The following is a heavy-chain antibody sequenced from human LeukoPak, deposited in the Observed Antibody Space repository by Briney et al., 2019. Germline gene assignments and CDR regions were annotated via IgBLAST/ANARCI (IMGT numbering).Heavy chain of an antibody. CDR2: IYYIGST. D-gene: IGHD2-21*02. CDR1: GGSISSYY. CDR3: ARGGGTYCGGDCYTFGAFDI. J-gene: IGHJ3*02. V-gene: IGHV4-59*12. Sequence: SETLSLTCTVSGGSISSYYWSWIRQPPGKGLEWIGYIYYIGSTSYNPSLKSRVTISVDTSKKQFSLKLSSVTAADTAVYYCARGGGTYCGGDCYTFGAFDIWGQGTMVTVSS.